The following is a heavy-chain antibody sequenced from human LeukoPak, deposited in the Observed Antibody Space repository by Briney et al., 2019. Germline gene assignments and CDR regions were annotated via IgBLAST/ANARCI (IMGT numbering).Heavy chain of an antibody. V-gene: IGHV1-18*01. Sequence: ASVKVSCKASGYTFTSYGISWVRQAPGQGLEWMGWINAYNDNTNYAQKFQGRVTMTRDTSTSTVYMELSSLRSEDTAVYYCARAPHSGSYDYWGQGTLVTVSS. J-gene: IGHJ4*02. CDR2: INAYNDNT. CDR1: GYTFTSYG. D-gene: IGHD1-26*01. CDR3: ARAPHSGSYDY.